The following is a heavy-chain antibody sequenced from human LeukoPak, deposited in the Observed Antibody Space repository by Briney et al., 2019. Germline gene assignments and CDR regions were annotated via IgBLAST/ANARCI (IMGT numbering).Heavy chain of an antibody. CDR2: ISAYNGNT. Sequence: ASVKVSCKASGHTFTSYGISWVRQAPGQGLEWMGWISAYNGNTNYAQKLQGRVTMTTDTSTSTAYMELRSLRSDDTAVYYCARGGPMIVVDHTPFDPWGQGTLVTVSS. V-gene: IGHV1-18*01. J-gene: IGHJ5*02. D-gene: IGHD3-22*01. CDR3: ARGGPMIVVDHTPFDP. CDR1: GHTFTSYG.